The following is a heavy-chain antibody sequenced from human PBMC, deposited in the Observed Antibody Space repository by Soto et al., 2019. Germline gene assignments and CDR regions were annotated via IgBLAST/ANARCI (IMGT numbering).Heavy chain of an antibody. D-gene: IGHD2-2*02. V-gene: IGHV4-34*01. J-gene: IGHJ4*02. CDR3: ARGGYCSSTSCDNYFDY. CDR1: GGSFSGYY. CDR2: INHSGST. Sequence: PSETLSLTCAVYGGSFSGYYWSWIRQPPGKGLEWIGEINHSGSTNYNPSLKSRVTISVDTSKNQFSLKLSSVTAADTAVYYCARGGYCSSTSCDNYFDYWGQGTLVT.